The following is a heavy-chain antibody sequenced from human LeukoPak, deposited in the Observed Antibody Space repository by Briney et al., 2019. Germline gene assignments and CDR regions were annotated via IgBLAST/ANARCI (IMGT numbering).Heavy chain of an antibody. V-gene: IGHV3-33*08. D-gene: IGHD4-11*01. CDR2: IWYDGSNK. CDR3: ARDEDSNYYYFDY. Sequence: GGSLRLSCAASGFTFTGYWMTWVRQAPGKGLEWVAVIWYDGSNKYYADSVKGRFTISRDNSKNTLYLQMNSLRAEDTAVYYCARDEDSNYYYFDYWGQGTLVTVSS. J-gene: IGHJ4*02. CDR1: GFTFTGYW.